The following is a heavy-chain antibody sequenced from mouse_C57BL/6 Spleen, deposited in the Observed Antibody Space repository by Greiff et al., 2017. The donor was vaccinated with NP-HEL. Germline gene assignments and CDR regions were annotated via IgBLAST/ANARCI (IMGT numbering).Heavy chain of an antibody. D-gene: IGHD2-4*01. Sequence: EVQLQQSGPELVKPGASVKISCKASGYTFTDYYMNWVKQSHGKSLEWIGDINPNNGGTSYNQKFKGKATLTVDKSSSTAYMELRSLTSEDSAVYYCARDDYDWGQGTTLTVSS. J-gene: IGHJ2*01. CDR2: INPNNGGT. CDR1: GYTFTDYY. CDR3: ARDDYD. V-gene: IGHV1-26*01.